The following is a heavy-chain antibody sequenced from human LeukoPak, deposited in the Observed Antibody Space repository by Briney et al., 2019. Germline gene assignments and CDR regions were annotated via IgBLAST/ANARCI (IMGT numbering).Heavy chain of an antibody. D-gene: IGHD4-17*01. V-gene: IGHV3-43*02. CDR3: AKGYGEGYFFDY. CDR2: ISGDGGST. CDR1: GFTFEDYA. J-gene: IGHJ4*02. Sequence: GGSLRLSCAASGFTFEDYAMHWVRQAPGKGLEWVSLISGDGGSTYYADSVKGRFTISRDNSKNSLYLQMNSLRTEDTALYYCAKGYGEGYFFDYWGQGTLVTVSS.